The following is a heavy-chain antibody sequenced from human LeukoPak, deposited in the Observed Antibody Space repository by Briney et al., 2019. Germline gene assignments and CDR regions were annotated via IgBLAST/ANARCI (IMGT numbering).Heavy chain of an antibody. D-gene: IGHD2-15*01. CDR1: GFTFSNYA. J-gene: IGHJ4*02. CDR3: AKDLSQVVVAAHYYFDY. CDR2: ISGSGGST. Sequence: GGSLRLSCAASGFTFSNYAMSWVRQAPGKGLEWVSGISGSGGSTYYADSVKGRFTISRDNSKNTLYLQMNSLRAEDTAIYYCAKDLSQVVVAAHYYFDYRGQGTLVTVSA. V-gene: IGHV3-23*01.